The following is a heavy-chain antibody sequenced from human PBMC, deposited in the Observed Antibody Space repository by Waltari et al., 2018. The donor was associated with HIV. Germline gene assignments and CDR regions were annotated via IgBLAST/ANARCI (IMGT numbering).Heavy chain of an antibody. Sequence: QVQLQESGPGLVKPSETLSLTCTVSGGSISSYYWSWIRQPPGKGLEWIGYIYYSGSTNYTPSLKSRVTISVDTSKNQFSRKLSSVTAADTAVYYCARDQKPLYPNWFDPWGQGTLVTVSS. J-gene: IGHJ5*02. CDR2: IYYSGST. CDR1: GGSISSYY. CDR3: ARDQKPLYPNWFDP. V-gene: IGHV4-59*01.